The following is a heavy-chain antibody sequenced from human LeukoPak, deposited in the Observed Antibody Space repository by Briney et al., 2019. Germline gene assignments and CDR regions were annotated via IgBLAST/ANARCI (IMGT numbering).Heavy chain of an antibody. V-gene: IGHV4-59*01. D-gene: IGHD3-10*01. CDR2: IYYSGST. Sequence: SETLSLTCAVYGGSFSGYYWSWIRQPPGKGLEWIGYIYYSGSTNYNPSLKSRVTISVDTSKNQFSLKLSSVTAADTAVYYCARDSGSYYSTDYYFDYWGQGTLVTVSS. CDR3: ARDSGSYYSTDYYFDY. CDR1: GGSFSGYY. J-gene: IGHJ4*02.